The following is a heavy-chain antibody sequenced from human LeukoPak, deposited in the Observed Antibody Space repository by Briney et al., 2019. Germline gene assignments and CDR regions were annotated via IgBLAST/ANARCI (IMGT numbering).Heavy chain of an antibody. D-gene: IGHD3-22*01. CDR2: INHSGST. J-gene: IGHJ3*02. CDR3: AGYDSSGYYRRSSFDI. CDR1: GGSFSGYY. V-gene: IGHV4-34*01. Sequence: SETLSLTCAVYGGSFSGYYWSWIRQPPGKGLEWIGEINHSGSTNYNPSLKSRVTISVDTSKNQFSLKLSSVTAADTAVYYCAGYDSSGYYRRSSFDIWGQGTMVTVSS.